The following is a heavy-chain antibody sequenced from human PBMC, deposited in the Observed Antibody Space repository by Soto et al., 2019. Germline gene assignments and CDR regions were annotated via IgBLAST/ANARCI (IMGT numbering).Heavy chain of an antibody. D-gene: IGHD1-7*01. CDR1: GVTFSDSV. V-gene: IGHV3-23*01. CDR3: AKYSELPYEAYLQQ. J-gene: IGHJ1*01. Sequence: PGGSLRLSCIGSGVTFSDSVMAWVRKAPGKGLEWLSVMSGGRTFYADSLRGRFTISRDNSKSALYLQMNNLRAEDTAIYYCAKYSELPYEAYLQQWGQGTLVTVSS. CDR2: MSGGRT.